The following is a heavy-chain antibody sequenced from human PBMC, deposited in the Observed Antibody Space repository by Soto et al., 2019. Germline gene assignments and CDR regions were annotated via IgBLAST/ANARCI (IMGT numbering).Heavy chain of an antibody. D-gene: IGHD7-27*01. CDR2: INTYNGNT. CDR1: GYTFTNYY. J-gene: IGHJ4*02. CDR3: VRDQNSTNGDEDY. V-gene: IGHV1-18*01. Sequence: QVQLVQSGADVQKPGASVKVSCKASGYTFTNYYVSWARQAPGQGLEWMGWINTYNGNTKYAQNFQGRVSTTAETSTSTAYMELWSLRSDDTAVNYCVRDQNSTNGDEDYWGQGNLVTVSS.